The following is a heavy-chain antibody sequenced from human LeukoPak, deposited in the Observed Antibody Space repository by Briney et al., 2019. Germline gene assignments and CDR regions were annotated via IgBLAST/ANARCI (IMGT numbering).Heavy chain of an antibody. D-gene: IGHD3-22*01. CDR2: IYSGGNT. Sequence: TGGSLRLSCTASGLTVSSNCMSWVRQAPGKGLEWVSFIYSGGNTYYADSVKGRLTISRDNSKNTFHLQMNSLRAEDTAVYYCARRAGDYSHPYVYWGQGTLVTVSS. V-gene: IGHV3-53*01. CDR1: GLTVSSNC. CDR3: ARRAGDYSHPYVY. J-gene: IGHJ4*02.